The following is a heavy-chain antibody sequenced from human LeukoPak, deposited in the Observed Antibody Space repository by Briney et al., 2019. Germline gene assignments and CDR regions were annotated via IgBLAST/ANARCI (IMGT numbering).Heavy chain of an antibody. CDR1: GFTVSSNY. Sequence: GGSLRLSCAASGFTVSSNYMSWVRQAPGKGLEWVSVIYSGGSTYYADSVKGRFTISRDNSKNTLYLQMNSLRAEDTAVYYCARERYSSGWYGGGYYFDYWGQGTLVTVSS. J-gene: IGHJ4*02. V-gene: IGHV3-66*01. CDR2: IYSGGST. D-gene: IGHD6-19*01. CDR3: ARERYSSGWYGGGYYFDY.